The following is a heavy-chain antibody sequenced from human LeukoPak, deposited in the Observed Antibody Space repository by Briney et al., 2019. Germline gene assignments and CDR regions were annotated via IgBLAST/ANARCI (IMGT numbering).Heavy chain of an antibody. CDR1: GFTASTNY. Sequence: GGSLRLSCAASGFTASTNYISWVRQAPGKGLEWVSIIYSDVITDYADSVQGRFTISRDPSKNTVYLQMNSLRGEDTAVYYCAREIGYYFDNHPSRLRGRFDVWGTGTTVIVSS. CDR2: IYSDVIT. D-gene: IGHD3-22*01. CDR3: AREIGYYFDNHPSRLRGRFDV. V-gene: IGHV3-53*01. J-gene: IGHJ6*04.